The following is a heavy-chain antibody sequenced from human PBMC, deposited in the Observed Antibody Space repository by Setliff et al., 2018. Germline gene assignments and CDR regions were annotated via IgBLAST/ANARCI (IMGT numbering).Heavy chain of an antibody. CDR1: GYSISSGYY. D-gene: IGHD6-13*01. CDR2: IYHSGST. V-gene: IGHV4-38-2*01. Sequence: SETLSLTCAVSGYSISSGYYRGWIRQPPGKGLEWIGSIYHSGSTYYNPSLKSRVTISVDTSKNQFSLKLSSVTAADTAVYYCARGAAAGYYFDYWGQGTLVTVSS. J-gene: IGHJ4*02. CDR3: ARGAAAGYYFDY.